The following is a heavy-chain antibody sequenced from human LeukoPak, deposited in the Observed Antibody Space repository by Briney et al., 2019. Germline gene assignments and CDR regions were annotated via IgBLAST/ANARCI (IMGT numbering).Heavy chain of an antibody. Sequence: GGSLRLSCAASGFTFSSYSMNWVRQAPGKGLEWVSSITSSSSYIYYADSVKGRFTISRDNAKNSLYLQMNSLRAEDTAVYYCAKDPSRITMIVVVITYFDYWGQGTLVTVSS. CDR3: AKDPSRITMIVVVITYFDY. D-gene: IGHD3-22*01. V-gene: IGHV3-21*04. CDR2: ITSSSSYI. J-gene: IGHJ4*02. CDR1: GFTFSSYS.